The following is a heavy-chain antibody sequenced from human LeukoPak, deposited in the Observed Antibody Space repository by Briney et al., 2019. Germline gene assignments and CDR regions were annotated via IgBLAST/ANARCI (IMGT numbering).Heavy chain of an antibody. V-gene: IGHV4-61*02. Sequence: SETLSLTCTVSGGSISSGSYYWSWIRQPAGKGLEWIGRIYTSGSTNYNPSLKSRATISVDTSKNQFSLKPSSVTAADTAVYYCARGDGYNLDYWGQGTLVTVSS. CDR1: GGSISSGSYY. CDR3: ARGDGYNLDY. CDR2: IYTSGST. J-gene: IGHJ4*02. D-gene: IGHD5-24*01.